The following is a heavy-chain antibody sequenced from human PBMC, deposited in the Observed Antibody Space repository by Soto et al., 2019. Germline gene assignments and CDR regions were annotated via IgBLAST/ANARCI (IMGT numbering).Heavy chain of an antibody. CDR2: TYYRSKWYN. V-gene: IGHV6-1*01. CDR3: ARSVYDISGSPHFDY. CDR1: GDSVSSNSAA. J-gene: IGHJ4*02. D-gene: IGHD3-22*01. Sequence: PSQPLSLTCAISGDSVSSNSAAWNWIRQSPSRGLKWLGRTYYRSKWYNDYAVSVKSRITINPDTSKNQFSLQLNSVTPDDTAVYYCARSVYDISGSPHFDYWGQGTLVTVSS.